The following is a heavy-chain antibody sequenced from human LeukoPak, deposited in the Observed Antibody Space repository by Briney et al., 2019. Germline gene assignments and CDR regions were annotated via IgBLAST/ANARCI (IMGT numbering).Heavy chain of an antibody. D-gene: IGHD6-13*01. CDR3: ARMNSSWGGYFDY. CDR1: GYTFTGYY. V-gene: IGHV1-2*02. CDR2: INPNSGGT. Sequence: ASVKVSCKASGYTFTGYYMHWVRQAPGQGLEWMGWINPNSGGTNYAQKFQGRVTMTRDTSISTAYMELSRLRFDDTAVYYCARMNSSWGGYFDYWGQGTLVTVSS. J-gene: IGHJ4*02.